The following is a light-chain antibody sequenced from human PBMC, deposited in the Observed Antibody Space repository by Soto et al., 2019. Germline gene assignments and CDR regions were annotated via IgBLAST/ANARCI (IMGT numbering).Light chain of an antibody. V-gene: IGKV3-11*01. CDR3: QQRKNWPPIT. CDR1: QNVDKF. CDR2: DSS. J-gene: IGKJ5*01. Sequence: EIELTQSPATLSLSPGETATLSCRASQNVDKFLAWYQQRPGQPPRLLIFDSSNSATGVPVRFSGSGSVTVFTLTIGSLEPEDSAVYYCQQRKNWPPITFGQGTRLESK.